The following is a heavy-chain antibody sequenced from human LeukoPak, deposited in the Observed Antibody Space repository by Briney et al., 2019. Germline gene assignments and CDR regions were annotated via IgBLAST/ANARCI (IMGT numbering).Heavy chain of an antibody. J-gene: IGHJ3*02. Sequence: SETLSLTCTVSGASISSNGFYWGWIRQPPGKGLEWIGEIYHSGSTNYNPSLKSRVTISVDKSKNQFSLQLSSVTAADTAVYYCATLGVCGGGSSQLMRLFNIWAKGKMVTV. CDR1: GASISSNGFY. D-gene: IGHD2-15*01. CDR2: IYHSGST. CDR3: ATLGVCGGGSSQLMRLFNI. V-gene: IGHV4-39*07.